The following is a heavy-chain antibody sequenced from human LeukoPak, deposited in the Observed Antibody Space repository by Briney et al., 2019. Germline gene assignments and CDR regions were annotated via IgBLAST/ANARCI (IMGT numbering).Heavy chain of an antibody. CDR3: ARGHSYGPIDY. D-gene: IGHD5-18*01. J-gene: IGHJ4*02. CDR1: GGSISSSSYY. V-gene: IGHV4-39*07. Sequence: SETLSLTCTVSGGSISSSSYYWGWIRQPPGKGLEWIGSIYYSGSTYYNPSLKSRVTISVDTSKNQFSLKLSSVTAADTAVYYCARGHSYGPIDYWGQGTLVTVSS. CDR2: IYYSGST.